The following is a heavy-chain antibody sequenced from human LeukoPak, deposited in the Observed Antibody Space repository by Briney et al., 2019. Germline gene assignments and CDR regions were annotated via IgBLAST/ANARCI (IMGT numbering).Heavy chain of an antibody. J-gene: IGHJ2*01. CDR1: GRSISSVDYS. CDR3: SGVLGGTYEWYFDL. D-gene: IGHD1-26*01. Sequence: SQTLSLTCTVSGRSISSVDYSWSWIRQSPGKGLEWIGYIYHTGGTYYNPSLKSRVAMSDDRCKNQLALRLSSVTAADTAGYFCSGVLGGTYEWYFDLWVRGTLVTVSS. V-gene: IGHV4-30-2*06. CDR2: IYHTGGT.